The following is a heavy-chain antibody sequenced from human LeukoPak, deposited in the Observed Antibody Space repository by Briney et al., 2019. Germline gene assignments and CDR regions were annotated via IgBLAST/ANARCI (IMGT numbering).Heavy chain of an antibody. V-gene: IGHV1-24*01. Sequence: ASVKVSCKVSGYTLTELSMHWVRQAPGKGLEWMGGFDPEDGETIYAQKFQGRVTLTRDMSTTSVYMELTSLRSEDTAVYYCARDHSGKWDLLSGWWFDPWGQGTLVTVSS. D-gene: IGHD1-26*01. CDR1: GYTLTELS. CDR3: ARDHSGKWDLLSGWWFDP. J-gene: IGHJ5*02. CDR2: FDPEDGET.